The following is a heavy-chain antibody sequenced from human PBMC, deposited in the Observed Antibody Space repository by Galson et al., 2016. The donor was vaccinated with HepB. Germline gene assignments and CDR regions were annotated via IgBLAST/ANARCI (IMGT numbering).Heavy chain of an antibody. CDR3: VQDYVRPGFSGSFPLDY. J-gene: IGHJ4*02. Sequence: SLRLSCAASGFTFSDYAMSWVRQAPGKGLEWVSGIDAGGGTYYADSVTGRFAVSRDNSKNTVYLQMNSLRPDDTAVYYCVQDYVRPGFSGSFPLDYWGQGTLVTVSS. CDR2: IDAGGGT. V-gene: IGHV3-23*01. CDR1: GFTFSDYA. D-gene: IGHD1-26*01.